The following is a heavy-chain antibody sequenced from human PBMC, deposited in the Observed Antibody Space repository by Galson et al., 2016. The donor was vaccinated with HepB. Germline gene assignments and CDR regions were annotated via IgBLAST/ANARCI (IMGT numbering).Heavy chain of an antibody. Sequence: SGYTFSKYAMHWVRQAPGQRLEWMGWINTGNGYIKSSQNFQGRVTITRDTSATTAYMEVTSLRSEDTAVYYCARDPDQRWGAYFDYWGQGTLVTVSS. CDR2: INTGNGYI. D-gene: IGHD3-16*01. J-gene: IGHJ4*02. V-gene: IGHV1-3*04. CDR3: ARDPDQRWGAYFDY. CDR1: GYTFSKYA.